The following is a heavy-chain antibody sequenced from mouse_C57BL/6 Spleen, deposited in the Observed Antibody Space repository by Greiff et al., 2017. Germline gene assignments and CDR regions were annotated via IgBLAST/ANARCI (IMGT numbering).Heavy chain of an antibody. CDR1: GYTFTSYW. CDR3: AIPYQGYFDY. Sequence: QVHVKQPGAELVKPGASVKVSCKASGYTFTSYWMHWVKQRPGQGLEWIGRIHPSDSDTNYNQKFKGKATLTVDKSSSTAYMQLSSLTSDDSAFYYCAIPYQGYFDYWGQGTTLTVSS. J-gene: IGHJ2*01. CDR2: IHPSDSDT. V-gene: IGHV1-74*01.